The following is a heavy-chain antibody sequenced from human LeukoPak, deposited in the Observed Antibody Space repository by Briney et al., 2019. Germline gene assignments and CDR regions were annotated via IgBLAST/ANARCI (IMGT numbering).Heavy chain of an antibody. V-gene: IGHV3-49*04. CDR2: IRSKAYGGTT. CDR1: GFTLCDYA. J-gene: IGHJ6*02. Sequence: GGSLRLSCTASGFTLCDYAISWVREAPGRGVGWVAFIRSKAYGGTTEYAESVKGRFTISRDDSKSIAYLQMNSLKTEDTAVYYCTSFQLAPYYYGMDVWGQGTTVTVSS. CDR3: TSFQLAPYYYGMDV. D-gene: IGHD2-2*01.